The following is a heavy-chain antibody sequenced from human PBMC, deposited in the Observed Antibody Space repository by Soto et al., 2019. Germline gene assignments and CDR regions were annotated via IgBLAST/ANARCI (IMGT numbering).Heavy chain of an antibody. CDR3: AAMYYYGSGSYYPPGY. V-gene: IGHV1-58*01. CDR2: IVVGSSNT. D-gene: IGHD3-10*01. Sequence: ASVKVSCKASGFTFTSSAVQWVRQARGQRLEWIGWIVVGSSNTNYAQKFQERVTITRDMSTSTAYMELSSLRSEDTAVYYCAAMYYYGSGSYYPPGYWGQGTLVTVSS. CDR1: GFTFTSSA. J-gene: IGHJ4*02.